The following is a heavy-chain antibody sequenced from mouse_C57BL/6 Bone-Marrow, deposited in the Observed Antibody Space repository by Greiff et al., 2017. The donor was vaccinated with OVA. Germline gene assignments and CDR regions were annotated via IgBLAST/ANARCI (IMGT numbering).Heavy chain of an antibody. CDR3: ARDYGSSYTWYFDD. CDR1: GYAFTNYL. J-gene: IGHJ1*03. D-gene: IGHD1-1*01. Sequence: QVQLQQSGAELVRPGTSVKVSCKASGYAFTNYLIEWVKQRPGQGLEWIGVINPGSGGTNYNEKFKGKATLTADKSSSTAYMQLSSLTSEDSAVYFCARDYGSSYTWYFDDWGTGTTVTVSS. CDR2: INPGSGGT. V-gene: IGHV1-54*01.